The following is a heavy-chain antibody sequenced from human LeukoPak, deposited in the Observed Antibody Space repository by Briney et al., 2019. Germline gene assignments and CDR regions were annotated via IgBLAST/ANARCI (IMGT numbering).Heavy chain of an antibody. J-gene: IGHJ6*02. Sequence: GRSLRLSCAASGFTFSSYGMNWVRQAPGKGLEWVAIIWYDGSDKYYAESVKGRFTISRDNSKNTMYLQVNSLRAEDTAVYYCARVGCTGGSCLAYNYYAMDVWGQGTTVTVSS. D-gene: IGHD2-15*01. CDR3: ARVGCTGGSCLAYNYYAMDV. CDR1: GFTFSSYG. CDR2: IWYDGSDK. V-gene: IGHV3-33*01.